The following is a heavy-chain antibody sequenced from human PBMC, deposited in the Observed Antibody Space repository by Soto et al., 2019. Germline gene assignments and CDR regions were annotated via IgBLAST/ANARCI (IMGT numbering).Heavy chain of an antibody. CDR1: GFTFSGYS. Sequence: GGSLRLSCAVAGFTFSGYSINWVRQAPWRGLEWVASISLGGIYIFYSDSVKGRFTISRDNAKGSLFLQMNGLRVEDTAVYYCVGGTVLWHHDRLDVWGQGTTVTVSS. V-gene: IGHV3-21*01. CDR3: VGGTVLWHHDRLDV. CDR2: ISLGGIYI. D-gene: IGHD2-21*01. J-gene: IGHJ6*02.